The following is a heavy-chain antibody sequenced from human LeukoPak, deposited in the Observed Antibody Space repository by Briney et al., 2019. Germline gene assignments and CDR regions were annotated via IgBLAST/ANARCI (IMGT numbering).Heavy chain of an antibody. V-gene: IGHV4-39*07. CDR2: IYYSGST. CDR1: GGSISSSSYS. CDR3: ARDFWSGRNWFDP. J-gene: IGHJ5*02. D-gene: IGHD3-3*01. Sequence: SETLSLTCTVSGGSISSSSYSWGWIRQPPGNGLEWIGSIYYSGSTYYNASLKSRVTISVDMSKNQFSPKLSSVTAADTAVYYCARDFWSGRNWFDPWGQGTLVTVSS.